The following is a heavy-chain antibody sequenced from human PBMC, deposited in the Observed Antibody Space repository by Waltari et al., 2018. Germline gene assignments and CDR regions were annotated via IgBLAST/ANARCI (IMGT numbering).Heavy chain of an antibody. Sequence: EVQLVESGGGLVQPGGSLRLSCAASGFIFSSYAMSWVRQAPGKGLEWVSTIRGPGDSTYYADSVNGRFTISRDNSQNTVYLQVNSLTAEDTAIYYCARLPGDYVGYWGQGTLVTVSS. V-gene: IGHV3-23*04. CDR2: IRGPGDST. J-gene: IGHJ4*02. D-gene: IGHD2-15*01. CDR3: ARLPGDYVGY. CDR1: GFIFSSYA.